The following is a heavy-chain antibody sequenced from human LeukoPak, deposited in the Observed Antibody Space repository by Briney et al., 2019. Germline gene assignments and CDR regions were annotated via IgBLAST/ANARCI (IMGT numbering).Heavy chain of an antibody. CDR3: AREGSGSYLGFDY. Sequence: SETLSLTCTVSGGSISSSSYYWGWIRQPPGKGLEWIGSIYYSGSTYYNPSLKSRVTISVDTSKNQFSLKLSSVTAADTAVYYCAREGSGSYLGFDYWGQGTLVTVSS. V-gene: IGHV4-39*02. CDR2: IYYSGST. CDR1: GGSISSSSYY. D-gene: IGHD3-10*01. J-gene: IGHJ4*02.